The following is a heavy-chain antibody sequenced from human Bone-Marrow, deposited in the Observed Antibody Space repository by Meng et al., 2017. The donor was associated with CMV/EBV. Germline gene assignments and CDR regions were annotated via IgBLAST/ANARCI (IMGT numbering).Heavy chain of an antibody. V-gene: IGHV3-7*01. Sequence: GESLKISCVASGITFNGDWMSWVRQIPGKGMEWVGNIKQDGSETYYLGSVMGRFTISRDNAKNSLYLQMNSLRVEDTAVYYCATQGATMPNWGQGKRVNVSS. CDR1: GITFNGDW. J-gene: IGHJ4*02. D-gene: IGHD1-26*01. CDR3: ATQGATMPN. CDR2: IKQDGSET.